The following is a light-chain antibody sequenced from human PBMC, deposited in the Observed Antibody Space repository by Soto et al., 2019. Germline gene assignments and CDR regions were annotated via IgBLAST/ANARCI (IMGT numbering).Light chain of an antibody. Sequence: DIQMTQSPSSLSASIGDRVTITCRASQSISSYLNWYQQKPGKAPNLLIYAASHLQSGVPSRFSGSGSGTDFTLTISSLQPEDFATYYCQQSYSTPSTFGQGTRLEIK. CDR2: AAS. J-gene: IGKJ5*01. CDR1: QSISSY. V-gene: IGKV1-39*01. CDR3: QQSYSTPST.